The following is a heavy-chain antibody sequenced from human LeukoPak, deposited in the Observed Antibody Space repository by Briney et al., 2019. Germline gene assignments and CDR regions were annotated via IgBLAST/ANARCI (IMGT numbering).Heavy chain of an antibody. CDR1: GGSISSSSYY. D-gene: IGHD2/OR15-2a*01. J-gene: IGHJ3*02. CDR3: ARVLYTYDAFDI. V-gene: IGHV4-39*07. Sequence: PSETLSLTCTVSGGSISSSSYYWGWIRQPPGKGLEWIGSIYYSGSTYYNPSLKSRVTISVDTSKNQFSLKLSSVTAADTAVYYCARVLYTYDAFDIWGQGTMVTVSS. CDR2: IYYSGST.